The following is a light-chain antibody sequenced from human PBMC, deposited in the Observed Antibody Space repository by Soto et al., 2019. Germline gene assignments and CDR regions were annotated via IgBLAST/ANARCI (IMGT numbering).Light chain of an antibody. J-gene: IGLJ1*01. Sequence: QSVLTQPPSASGTPGQRVTISCSGSSSNIGSNTVNWYQHLPGTAPKLLIYTNNQRPSGVPDRFSGSKSGTSASLAISGLQSEDEADYYCASWDDSLNGRVFGTGTKLTVL. CDR1: SSNIGSNT. V-gene: IGLV1-44*01. CDR2: TNN. CDR3: ASWDDSLNGRV.